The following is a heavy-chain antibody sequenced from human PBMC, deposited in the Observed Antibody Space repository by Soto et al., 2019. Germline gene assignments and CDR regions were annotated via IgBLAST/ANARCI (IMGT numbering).Heavy chain of an antibody. D-gene: IGHD1-1*01. J-gene: IGHJ6*02. V-gene: IGHV1-2*02. Sequence: SVKGSCKASGYTFTGYYIHCVRQAPGQGLEWMGWINPNSGGTNYAQKFPARVTMTRDTSISTAYMELSMLRSDDTAVYYCARGPDWNYDYYYGMDVWGQGTTVTVSS. CDR2: INPNSGGT. CDR3: ARGPDWNYDYYYGMDV. CDR1: GYTFTGYY.